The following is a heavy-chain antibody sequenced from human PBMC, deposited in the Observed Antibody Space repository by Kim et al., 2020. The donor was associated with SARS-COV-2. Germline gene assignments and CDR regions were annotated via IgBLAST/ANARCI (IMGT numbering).Heavy chain of an antibody. Sequence: GGSLRLSCAASGFTFSSYWMHWVRQAPGKGLVWVSRINSDGSSTSYADSVKGRFTISRDNAKNTLYLQMNSLRAEDTAVYYCARVVGGYYGSGSYPYYYYYGRAVWGQGTTVTVSS. D-gene: IGHD3-10*01. V-gene: IGHV3-74*01. CDR3: ARVVGGYYGSGSYPYYYYYGRAV. J-gene: IGHJ6*02. CDR2: INSDGSST. CDR1: GFTFSSYW.